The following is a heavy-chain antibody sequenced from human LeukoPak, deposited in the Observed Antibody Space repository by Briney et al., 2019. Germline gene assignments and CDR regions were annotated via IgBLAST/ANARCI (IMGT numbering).Heavy chain of an antibody. J-gene: IGHJ4*02. CDR3: ARYCGGGSCFDY. CDR2: IWYDGSAK. D-gene: IGHD2-15*01. V-gene: IGHV3-33*03. Sequence: PGGSLRLSCAASGFTFSSFGIHWVRQAPGRGLEWVAFIWYDGSAKYFADSVKGRFTVSRDNAKNSLFLQMNSLRAEDTVLYYCARYCGGGSCFDYGAGGPLVPVSS. CDR1: GFTFSSFG.